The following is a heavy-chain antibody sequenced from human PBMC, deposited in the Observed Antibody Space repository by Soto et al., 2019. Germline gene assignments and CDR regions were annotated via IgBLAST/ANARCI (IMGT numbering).Heavy chain of an antibody. CDR3: ARDRYYGSGSYSNWFDP. J-gene: IGHJ5*02. CDR2: IIPIFGTA. V-gene: IGHV1-69*13. D-gene: IGHD3-10*01. CDR1: GGTFSSYA. Sequence: ASVKVSCKASGGTFSSYAISWVRQAPGQGLEWMGGIIPIFGTANYAQKFQGRVTITADESTSTAYMELSSLRSEDTAVYYCARDRYYGSGSYSNWFDPWGQGTLVTVSS.